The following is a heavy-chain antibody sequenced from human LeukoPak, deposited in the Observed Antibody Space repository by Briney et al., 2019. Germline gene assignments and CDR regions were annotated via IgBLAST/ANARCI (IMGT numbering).Heavy chain of an antibody. CDR2: IYHSAST. V-gene: IGHV4-30-2*01. J-gene: IGHJ5*02. CDR1: GGSISSGGYS. Sequence: PSQTLSLTCAVSGGSISSGGYSCSWIRQPPGKGLEWIGYIYHSASTYYNPSLNSRVTISVDRSKNQFSLKLSSVTAADTAVYYCARGLYGSGSPRGFDPWGQGTLATVSS. D-gene: IGHD3-10*01. CDR3: ARGLYGSGSPRGFDP.